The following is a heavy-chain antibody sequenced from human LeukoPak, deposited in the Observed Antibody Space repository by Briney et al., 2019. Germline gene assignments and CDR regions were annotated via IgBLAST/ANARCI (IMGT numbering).Heavy chain of an antibody. Sequence: ASVKVSCKASGYIFTSYDIRWVRQATGQGLEWMGWMNPNSGKTGYAQKFQGRVTMTRDTSISTAYMELSSLRSEDTAVYYCVTETAAAALGFWGQGTLVTVSS. CDR1: GYIFTSYD. CDR3: VTETAAAALGF. CDR2: MNPNSGKT. V-gene: IGHV1-8*01. D-gene: IGHD6-13*01. J-gene: IGHJ4*02.